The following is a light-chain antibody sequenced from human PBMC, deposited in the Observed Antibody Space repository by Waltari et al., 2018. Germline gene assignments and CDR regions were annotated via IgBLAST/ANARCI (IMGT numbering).Light chain of an antibody. J-gene: IGLJ2*01. Sequence: QSALTQPASVSGSPGQSITISCTGTSSDVGGYNYVSWFQQHPGKAPKLMIYDVSERPSGVSARFSGSRSGSTASLTISVLQAEDDADYYCTSYTTSSVFVLFGGGTKLTVL. V-gene: IGLV2-14*03. CDR1: SSDVGGYNY. CDR2: DVS. CDR3: TSYTTSSVFVL.